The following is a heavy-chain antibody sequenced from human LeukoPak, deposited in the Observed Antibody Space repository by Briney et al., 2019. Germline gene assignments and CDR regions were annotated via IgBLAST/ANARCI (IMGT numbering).Heavy chain of an antibody. CDR1: GGSISSYY. D-gene: IGHD6-13*01. V-gene: IGHV4-4*07. CDR2: IYTSGST. CDR3: ARTYSSSWYGNWFDP. J-gene: IGHJ5*02. Sequence: SKTLSLTCTVSGGSISSYYWSWIRQPAGKGLEWIGRIYTSGSTNYNPSLKSRVTMSVDTSKNQFSLKLSSVTAADTAVYYCARTYSSSWYGNWFDPWGQGTLVTVSS.